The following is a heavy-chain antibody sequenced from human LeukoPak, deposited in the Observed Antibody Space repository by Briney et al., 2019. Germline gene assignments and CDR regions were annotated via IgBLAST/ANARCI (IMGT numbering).Heavy chain of an antibody. CDR3: ARDLMRYYYGSGSSDY. Sequence: GGSLRLSCAASGFTFSSYSMNWVRQAPGKGLEWVSSISSSSSYIYYADSVKGRFTISRDNAKNSLYLQMNSLRAEDTAVYYCARDLMRYYYGSGSSDYWGQGTLVTVSS. D-gene: IGHD3-10*01. V-gene: IGHV3-21*01. CDR1: GFTFSSYS. J-gene: IGHJ4*02. CDR2: ISSSSSYI.